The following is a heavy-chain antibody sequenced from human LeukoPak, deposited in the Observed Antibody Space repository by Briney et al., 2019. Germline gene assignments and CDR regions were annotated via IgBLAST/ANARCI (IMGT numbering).Heavy chain of an antibody. V-gene: IGHV4-34*01. Sequence: PSETLSLTCAVYGGSFSGYYWSWIRQPPGKGLEWIGEINHSGSTNYNPSLKSRVTISVDTSKNQFSLKLSSVTAADTAVYYCARALRVVPAATHRPPDYWGQGTLVTVSS. CDR1: GGSFSGYY. D-gene: IGHD2-2*01. J-gene: IGHJ4*02. CDR2: INHSGST. CDR3: ARALRVVPAATHRPPDY.